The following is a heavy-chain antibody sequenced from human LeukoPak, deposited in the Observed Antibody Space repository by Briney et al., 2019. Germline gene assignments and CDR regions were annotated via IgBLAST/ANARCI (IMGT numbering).Heavy chain of an antibody. CDR2: ITYDGSNK. Sequence: GRSLRLSCAASGFTLSSYAMHWVRQAPGKGLEWVAVITYDGSNKYYADSVKGRFTISRDNSKNTLYLQMNSLRAEDTAVYYCARDDGRYSGYDLDYWGQGTLVTVSS. V-gene: IGHV3-30*01. D-gene: IGHD5-12*01. CDR1: GFTLSSYA. CDR3: ARDDGRYSGYDLDY. J-gene: IGHJ4*02.